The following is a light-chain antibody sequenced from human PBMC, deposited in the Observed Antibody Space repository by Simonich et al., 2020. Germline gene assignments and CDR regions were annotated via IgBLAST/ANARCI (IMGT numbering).Light chain of an antibody. V-gene: IGKV1-5*03. Sequence: DIQMTQSPSTLSASVGNRVTITCRATNSISSWLAWYQQKPGKAPKLLIYKASSLESGVPSRFSGSGSGTEFTVTISSLQPDDFATYYCQQYNSYSGTFGQGTKVEIK. CDR1: NSISSW. CDR3: QQYNSYSGT. J-gene: IGKJ1*01. CDR2: KAS.